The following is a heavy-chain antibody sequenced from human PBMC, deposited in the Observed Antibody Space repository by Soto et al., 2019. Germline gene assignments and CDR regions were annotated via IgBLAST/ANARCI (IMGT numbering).Heavy chain of an antibody. J-gene: IGHJ6*02. Sequence: WWSLRLSCSASVFTGSSNYMSWFRQAPGKGLEWVSVIYSGGSTYYADSVKGRFTISRDNSKNTLYLQMNSLRAEDTAVYYCAGVLLWFGDQPPYYYGMDVWGQGTTVTVSS. CDR1: VFTGSSNY. D-gene: IGHD3-10*01. CDR2: IYSGGST. CDR3: AGVLLWFGDQPPYYYGMDV. V-gene: IGHV3-53*01.